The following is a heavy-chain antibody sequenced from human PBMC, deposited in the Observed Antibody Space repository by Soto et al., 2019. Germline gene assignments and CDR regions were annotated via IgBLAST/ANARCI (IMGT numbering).Heavy chain of an antibody. CDR3: ARGTVSSGRWFGP. V-gene: IGHV1-18*04. Sequence: QVHLEQSETEVKEPGASVTVSCKTSDSTFTGYTINWVRQAPGQGLEWLGWISSLNGNTNYARKYQGRLTMTTNTSATTAYMELRSLRSDDTAVYFCARGTVSSGRWFGPWGQGTLVTVSS. CDR1: DSTFTGYT. J-gene: IGHJ5*02. CDR2: ISSLNGNT. D-gene: IGHD3-10*01.